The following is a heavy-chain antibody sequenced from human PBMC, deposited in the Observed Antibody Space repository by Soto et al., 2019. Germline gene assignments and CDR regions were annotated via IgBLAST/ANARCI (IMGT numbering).Heavy chain of an antibody. CDR1: GGSISSYY. J-gene: IGHJ4*02. CDR3: ARFGSGSYYGNFDY. V-gene: IGHV4-59*01. Sequence: QVQLQESGPGLVKPSETLSLTCTVSGGSISSYYWSWIRQPPGKGLEWIGYIYYSGSTNYNPSLKSRVTISVDTSKNQFSLKLSSVTAADTAVCYCARFGSGSYYGNFDYWGQGTLVTVSS. D-gene: IGHD1-26*01. CDR2: IYYSGST.